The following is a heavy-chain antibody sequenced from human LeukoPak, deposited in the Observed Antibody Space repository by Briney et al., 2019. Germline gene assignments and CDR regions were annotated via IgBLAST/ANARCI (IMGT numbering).Heavy chain of an antibody. CDR3: ASQKSRYYFWGGYSDYYYGMDV. V-gene: IGHV4-30-2*01. CDR2: IYHSGST. D-gene: IGHD3-3*01. CDR1: GASISSAGYS. J-gene: IGHJ6*02. Sequence: SQTLSLTCAVSGASISSAGYSWSCIRQPPGKGLEWSGHIYHSGSTYYTPSLKSRVTISVVRSKIQFSVELSSVTAADTAVYYCASQKSRYYFWGGYSDYYYGMDVWGQGTTVTVSS.